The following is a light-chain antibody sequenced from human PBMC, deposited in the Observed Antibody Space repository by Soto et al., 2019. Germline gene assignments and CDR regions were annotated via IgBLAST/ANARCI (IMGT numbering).Light chain of an antibody. CDR3: QQSYSTLFT. CDR1: QSISSY. CDR2: DAS. J-gene: IGKJ3*01. V-gene: IGKV1-39*01. Sequence: DIQMTQSPSSLSASVGDRVTITCRASQSISSYLNWYQQKPGKAPKLLIYDASSLQSGVPSRFSGSGSGTDFTLTISSLQPADFAPYYCQQSYSTLFTFGPGTKVDIK.